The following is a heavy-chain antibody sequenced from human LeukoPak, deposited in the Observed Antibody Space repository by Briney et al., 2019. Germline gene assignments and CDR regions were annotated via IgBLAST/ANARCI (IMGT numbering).Heavy chain of an antibody. CDR1: GGSISSYY. D-gene: IGHD6-19*01. Sequence: SETLSLTCTVSGGSISSYYWSWIRQPPGKGLEWIGYIYYSGSTNYNPSLKSRVTISVDTSKNQFSLKLSSVTAADTAVYYCARESVLYSSCRRSGFDYWGQGTLVTVSS. CDR2: IYYSGST. CDR3: ARESVLYSSCRRSGFDY. J-gene: IGHJ4*02. V-gene: IGHV4-59*12.